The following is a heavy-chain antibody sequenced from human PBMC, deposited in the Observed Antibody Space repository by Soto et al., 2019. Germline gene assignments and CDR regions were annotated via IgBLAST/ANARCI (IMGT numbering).Heavy chain of an antibody. Sequence: ASVKVSCKASGYTFSTYGINWVREAPGQRLEWMGWINAGNGNTKYSQKFQGRVTITRDTSASTAYMELSSLRSEDTAVYYCARSEEWLLSNYPDYWGQGTLVTVSS. D-gene: IGHD3-3*01. CDR3: ARSEEWLLSNYPDY. CDR2: INAGNGNT. CDR1: GYTFSTYG. J-gene: IGHJ4*02. V-gene: IGHV1-3*01.